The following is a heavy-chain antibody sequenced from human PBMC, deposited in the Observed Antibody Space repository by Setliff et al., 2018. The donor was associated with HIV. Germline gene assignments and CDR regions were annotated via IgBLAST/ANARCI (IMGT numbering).Heavy chain of an antibody. CDR2: ISHSGNT. CDR1: GDSINTHY. V-gene: IGHV4-59*11. CDR3: ARSTVGAGASFP. D-gene: IGHD1-26*01. J-gene: IGHJ5*02. Sequence: LSLTCTVSGDSINTHYWSWIRQPPGKGLEWIGCISHSGNTNFNPSLNSRVTISLDTSKNQFSLRLTSLTAADSATYYCARSTVGAGASFPWGRGILVTVSS.